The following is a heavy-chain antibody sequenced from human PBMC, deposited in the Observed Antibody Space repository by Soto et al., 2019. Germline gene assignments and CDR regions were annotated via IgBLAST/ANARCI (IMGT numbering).Heavy chain of an antibody. V-gene: IGHV4-59*01. CDR1: GGSISSYY. D-gene: IGHD2-15*01. Sequence: NPSETLSLTCTVSGGSISSYYWSWIRQPPGKGLEWIGYIYYSGSTNYNPSLKSRVTISVDTSKNQFSLKLSSVTAADTAVYYCARGESYCSGGSCYRGAFDIWGQGTMVTVS. CDR2: IYYSGST. CDR3: ARGESYCSGGSCYRGAFDI. J-gene: IGHJ3*02.